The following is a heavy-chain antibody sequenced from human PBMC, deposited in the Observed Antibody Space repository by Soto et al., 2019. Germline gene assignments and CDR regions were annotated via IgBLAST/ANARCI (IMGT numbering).Heavy chain of an antibody. CDR1: GDSVASNSAA. CDR3: ARGGYSSGRYNWFDP. J-gene: IGHJ5*02. CDR2: TYYRSKWYN. V-gene: IGHV6-1*01. D-gene: IGHD6-19*01. Sequence: SQTLSLTCAISGDSVASNSAAWNWIRQSPSRGLEWLGRTYYRSKWYNDYAVSVKSRITINPDTSKNQFSLQLNSVTPEDTAVYYCARGGYSSGRYNWFDPWAPGTLAPVSS.